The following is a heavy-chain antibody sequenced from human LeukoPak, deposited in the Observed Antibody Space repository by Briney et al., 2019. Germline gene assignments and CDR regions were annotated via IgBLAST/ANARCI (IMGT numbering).Heavy chain of an antibody. V-gene: IGHV4-59*11. Sequence: SETLSLTCTVPGGSMSSHYWSWIRQPPGKGREGIGFIYYSGTTKYSPSLQSRVTMLLDTPKNQFSLKLTSVTAADTALYYCARLLDNDSSGYPDTFDMWGQGTMVTVSS. CDR2: IYYSGTT. CDR3: ARLLDNDSSGYPDTFDM. D-gene: IGHD3-22*01. CDR1: GGSMSSHY. J-gene: IGHJ3*02.